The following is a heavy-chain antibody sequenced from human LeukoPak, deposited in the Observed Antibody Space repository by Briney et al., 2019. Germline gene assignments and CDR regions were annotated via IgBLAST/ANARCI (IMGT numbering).Heavy chain of an antibody. Sequence: PGGSLRLSCAASGFTFSSYAMHWVRQAPGKGLEYVSAISSNGGSTYYANSVKGRFTISRDNSKNTLYLQMGSLRAEDMAVYYCARGMGYSYGDYWGQGALVTVSS. D-gene: IGHD5-18*01. V-gene: IGHV3-64*01. CDR2: ISSNGGST. CDR1: GFTFSSYA. J-gene: IGHJ4*02. CDR3: ARGMGYSYGDY.